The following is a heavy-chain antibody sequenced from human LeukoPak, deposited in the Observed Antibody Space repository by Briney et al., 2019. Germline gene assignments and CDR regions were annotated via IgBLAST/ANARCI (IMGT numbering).Heavy chain of an antibody. J-gene: IGHJ4*02. CDR1: GYTFTSYD. Sequence: ASVKVSCKASGYTFTSYDINWVRQATGQGLEWMGWMNPNSGNTGYAQKFQGRVTMTRNTSISTAYMELSSLRSEDTAVYYCARGTYYYGSGSYSFDYWGQGTLVTVSS. CDR2: MNPNSGNT. D-gene: IGHD3-10*01. CDR3: ARGTYYYGSGSYSFDY. V-gene: IGHV1-8*01.